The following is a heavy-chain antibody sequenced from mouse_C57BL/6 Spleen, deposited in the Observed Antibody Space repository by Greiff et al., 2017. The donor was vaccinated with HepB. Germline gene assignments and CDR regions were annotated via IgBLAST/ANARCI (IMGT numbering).Heavy chain of an antibody. J-gene: IGHJ3*01. Sequence: EVMLVESGGGLVKPGGSLKLSCAASGFTFSTYTMSWVRQTPEKRLEWVATISGGGGNTYYPDSVKGRFTISRDNAKNTLYLQMSSLRSEDTALYYCASPLTGPFAYWGQGTLVTVSA. V-gene: IGHV5-9*01. CDR1: GFTFSTYT. D-gene: IGHD4-1*01. CDR2: ISGGGGNT. CDR3: ASPLTGPFAY.